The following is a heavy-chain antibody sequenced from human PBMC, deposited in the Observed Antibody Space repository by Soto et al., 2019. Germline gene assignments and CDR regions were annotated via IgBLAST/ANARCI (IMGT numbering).Heavy chain of an antibody. D-gene: IGHD3-10*01. V-gene: IGHV4-4*07. CDR1: GGSISKYY. Sequence: QVQLQESGPGLVKPSETLSLSCGVSGGSISKYYWSWIRQPAGKGLEWIGRIYSGGSTNYNPSLESRVTMSVDTSKNKFSLKLSAVTSADTAVYYCARGPGGCGDFSLDYWGQGTLVTVSS. CDR2: IYSGGST. CDR3: ARGPGGCGDFSLDY. J-gene: IGHJ4*02.